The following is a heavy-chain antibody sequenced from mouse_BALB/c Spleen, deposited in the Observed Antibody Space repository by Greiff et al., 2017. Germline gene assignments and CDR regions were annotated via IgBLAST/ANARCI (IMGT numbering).Heavy chain of an antibody. D-gene: IGHD2-14*01. V-gene: IGHV1S137*01. CDR2: ISTYYGDA. CDR3: ARQGTYYRAMDY. J-gene: IGHJ4*01. CDR1: GYTFTDYA. Sequence: VQLQQSGAELVRPGVSVKLSCKGSGYTFTDYAMHWVKQSHAKSLEWIGVISTYYGDASYNQKFKGKATMTVDKSSSTAYMELARLTSEDSAIYYCARQGTYYRAMDYWGQGTSVTVSS.